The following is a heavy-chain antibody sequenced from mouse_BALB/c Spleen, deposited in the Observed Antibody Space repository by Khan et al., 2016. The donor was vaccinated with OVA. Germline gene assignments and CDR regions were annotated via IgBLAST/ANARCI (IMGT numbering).Heavy chain of an antibody. CDR1: GFSLTTYG. J-gene: IGHJ3*01. CDR2: IRSGGNT. Sequence: QVQLKQSGPGLVRPSQTLTITCTVSGFSLTTYGVHWVRQSSGKGLEWLGVIRSGGNTDYNAAFIYRLIITKDTYTIQVFFNLNNLQADDTAMYYCASNSYIYDITYWGQGTLVTVSA. D-gene: IGHD2-12*01. V-gene: IGHV2-2*01. CDR3: ASNSYIYDITY.